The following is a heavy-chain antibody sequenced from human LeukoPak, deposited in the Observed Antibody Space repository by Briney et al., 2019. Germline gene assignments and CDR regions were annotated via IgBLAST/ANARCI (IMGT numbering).Heavy chain of an antibody. CDR3: ARVVEWLRSYDY. Sequence: ASVKVSCKASGYTFTGYYMHWVRQAPGQGLEWMGWINPNSGGTNYAQKFQGRVTMTRDTSIGTAYMELSRLRSDDTAVYYCARVVEWLRSYDYWGQGTLVTVSS. CDR1: GYTFTGYY. J-gene: IGHJ4*02. CDR2: INPNSGGT. D-gene: IGHD5-12*01. V-gene: IGHV1-2*02.